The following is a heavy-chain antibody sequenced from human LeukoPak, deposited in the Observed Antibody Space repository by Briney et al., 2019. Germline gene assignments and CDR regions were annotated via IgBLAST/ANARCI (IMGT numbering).Heavy chain of an antibody. CDR3: ARDFNYYDSSGYYSKAGGMDV. J-gene: IGHJ6*02. D-gene: IGHD3-22*01. V-gene: IGHV1-46*01. CDR2: INPSGGST. CDR1: GYTFTSYY. Sequence: GASVKVSCKASGYTFTSYYMHLVRQAPGHGLEWMGIINPSGGSTSYAQKFQGRVTMTRDTSTSTVYMELSSLRSEDTAVYYCARDFNYYDSSGYYSKAGGMDVWGQGTTVTVSS.